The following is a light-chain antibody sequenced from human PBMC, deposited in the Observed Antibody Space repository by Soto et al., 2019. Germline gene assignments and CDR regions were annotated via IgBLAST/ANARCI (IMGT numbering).Light chain of an antibody. CDR3: LQNNRYPWT. CDR1: QDISDF. V-gene: IGKV1-17*03. Sequence: GDRVTITCRASQDISDFLAWFQQKPGEVPKRLIYAASSLESGVPSRFSGSGSGTEFTLTISSLQPEDFATYYCLQNNRYPWTFGQGTKVEIK. J-gene: IGKJ1*01. CDR2: AAS.